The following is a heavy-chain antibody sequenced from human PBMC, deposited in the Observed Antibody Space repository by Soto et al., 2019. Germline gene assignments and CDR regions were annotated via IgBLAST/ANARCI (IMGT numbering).Heavy chain of an antibody. CDR2: INQDGGVT. V-gene: IGHV3-7*03. CDR3: ARYYRGSGRYFFDY. CDR1: GFTIISSF. D-gene: IGHD6-19*01. Sequence: LRLSCVASGFTIISSFMGWIRQAPGKGLEWVANINQDGGVTYYVDSVEGRFTISRDNTKDSLYLQMNSLRGEDTAIYYCARYYRGSGRYFFDYWGQGTLVTVSS. J-gene: IGHJ4*02.